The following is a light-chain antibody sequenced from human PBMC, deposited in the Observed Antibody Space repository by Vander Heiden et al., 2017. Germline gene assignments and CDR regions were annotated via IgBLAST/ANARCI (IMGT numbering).Light chain of an antibody. CDR3: QQHLT. CDR2: DAS. Sequence: EIVLTQSPATLSLSPGERATLSCRASQSVSSYLAWYQQKPGQAPRLRIYDASNRATGIKDRFSGSGSGTDFTRTISSIEPDDFEEYYCQQHLTFGGGTKVEIK. V-gene: IGKV3-11*01. CDR1: QSVSSY. J-gene: IGKJ4*01.